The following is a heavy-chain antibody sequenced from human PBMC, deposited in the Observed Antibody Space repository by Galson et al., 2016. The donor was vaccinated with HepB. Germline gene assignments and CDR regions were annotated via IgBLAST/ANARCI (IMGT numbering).Heavy chain of an antibody. J-gene: IGHJ5*02. CDR3: ARERVGEGFDP. Sequence: SLRLSCAASGFTVSSNYMSWVRQAPGKGLEWVSVVYAGGATYYADSVKGRFTISRDNSKNTLYLQMNSLRAEDTAVYYCARERVGEGFDPWGQGTLVTVSS. CDR1: GFTVSSNY. CDR2: VYAGGAT. V-gene: IGHV3-53*01. D-gene: IGHD3-10*01.